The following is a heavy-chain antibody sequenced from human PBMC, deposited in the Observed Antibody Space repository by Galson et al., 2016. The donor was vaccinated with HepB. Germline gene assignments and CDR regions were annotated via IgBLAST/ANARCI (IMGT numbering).Heavy chain of an antibody. J-gene: IGHJ4*02. V-gene: IGHV6-1*01. CDR1: GDSVSSNSAN. CDR2: TYYKSNWYY. Sequence: CAISGDSVSSNSANWHWIRQSPSRGLEWLGRTYYKSNWYYDYAVSVKSRITINPDTSKNQFSLQLNPVTPEDTAVYYWTRSSPFNTGTFDFWGQGTLVTVSS. CDR3: TRSSPFNTGTFDF. D-gene: IGHD1-26*01.